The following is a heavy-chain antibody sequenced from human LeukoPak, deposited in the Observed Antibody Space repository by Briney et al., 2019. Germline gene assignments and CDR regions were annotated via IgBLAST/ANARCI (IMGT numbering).Heavy chain of an antibody. CDR3: ARGYGVTMIVPYGYYFDY. CDR1: GGSISSGDYY. Sequence: SQTLSLTCTVSGGSISSGDYYWSWIRQPPGKGLEWIGYIYYSGGTYYNPSLKSRVTISVDTSKNQFSLKLSSVTAADTAVYYCARGYGVTMIVPYGYYFDYWGQGTLVTVSS. D-gene: IGHD3-22*01. J-gene: IGHJ4*02. V-gene: IGHV4-30-4*01. CDR2: IYYSGGT.